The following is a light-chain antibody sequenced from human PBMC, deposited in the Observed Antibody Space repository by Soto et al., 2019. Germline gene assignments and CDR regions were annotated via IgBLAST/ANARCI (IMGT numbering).Light chain of an antibody. Sequence: DIQMNQSPSTLSASVGDRVTITCRASQSFSSWLAWYKQKPGKAPNLLIYDASSLESGVPSRFSGSGSGTEFTLTISGLQPDDFATYYCQQYNDFYSFGQGTKLEIK. CDR2: DAS. V-gene: IGKV1-5*01. CDR1: QSFSSW. J-gene: IGKJ2*01. CDR3: QQYNDFYS.